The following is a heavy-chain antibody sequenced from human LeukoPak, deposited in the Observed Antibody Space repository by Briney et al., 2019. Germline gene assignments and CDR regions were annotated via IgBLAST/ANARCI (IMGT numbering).Heavy chain of an antibody. CDR3: ARESLGNWNDVYFDY. D-gene: IGHD1-20*01. CDR2: IFHSGNT. CDR1: GYSITSGQY. J-gene: IGHJ4*02. V-gene: IGHV4-38-2*02. Sequence: NPSETLSLTCTVSGYSITSGQYWGWIRQPPEKGLEWIGTIFHSGNTYYNPSLKSRVTISVDTSKNQFSLKLSSVTAADTAVYYCARESLGNWNDVYFDYWGQGTLVTVSS.